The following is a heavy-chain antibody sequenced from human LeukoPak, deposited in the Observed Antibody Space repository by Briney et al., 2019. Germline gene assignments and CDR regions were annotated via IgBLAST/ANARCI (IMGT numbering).Heavy chain of an antibody. J-gene: IGHJ4*02. CDR2: IYPGDSDT. CDR1: GYSFTSYW. Sequence: GEPLKISCKGSGYSFTSYWIGWVRQMPGKGLEWMGIIYPGDSDTRYSPSFQGQVTISADKSISTAYLQWSSLKASDTAMYYCARRAPYCSGGSCYLDYWGQGTLVTVSS. V-gene: IGHV5-51*01. D-gene: IGHD2-15*01. CDR3: ARRAPYCSGGSCYLDY.